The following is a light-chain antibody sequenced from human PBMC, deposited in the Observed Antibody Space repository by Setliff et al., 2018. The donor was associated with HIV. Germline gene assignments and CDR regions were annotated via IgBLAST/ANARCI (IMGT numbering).Light chain of an antibody. Sequence: DIQMTQSPSTLSASVGDRVTITCRASQSISSWLAWYQQKPGKAPKLLIYKASSLESGVPSRFSGSGSGTEFTLTISSLQPDDFATYDCQQYSEFGQGTKVDIK. CDR1: QSISSW. J-gene: IGKJ1*01. V-gene: IGKV1-5*03. CDR2: KAS. CDR3: QQYSE.